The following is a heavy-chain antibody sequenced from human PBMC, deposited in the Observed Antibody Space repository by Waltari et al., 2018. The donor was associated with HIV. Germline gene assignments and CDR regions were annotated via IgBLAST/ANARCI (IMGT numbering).Heavy chain of an antibody. D-gene: IGHD3-22*01. CDR2: ISGSGVST. CDR1: GFTFTQYA. Sequence: EVQLVESGGGLVQSGGSLRLSCVASGFTFTQYAMNWFRKAPGKGLEWVSSISGSGVSTYYADSVKGRFTISRDNSKNTLYLQMNSLRAEDTALYYCAKDDSTGSSGYYPFHYWGQGTLITVSS. V-gene: IGHV3-23*04. J-gene: IGHJ4*02. CDR3: AKDDSTGSSGYYPFHY.